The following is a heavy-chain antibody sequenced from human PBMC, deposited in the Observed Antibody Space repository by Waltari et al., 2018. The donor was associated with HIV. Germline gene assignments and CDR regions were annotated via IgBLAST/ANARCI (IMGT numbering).Heavy chain of an antibody. Sequence: QVHLVQSGAELRKPGASVTVSCKASGYNFPNYGITWVRQAPGQGLEWMGWISGYNGDTKYAQKVRGRVTMTTDTSTSTAYLEMGSLRFDDTAVYYCARDHYYGSSGYYSDCWGQGTLVTVSS. CDR3: ARDHYYGSSGYYSDC. V-gene: IGHV1-18*01. D-gene: IGHD3-22*01. J-gene: IGHJ4*02. CDR2: ISGYNGDT. CDR1: GYNFPNYG.